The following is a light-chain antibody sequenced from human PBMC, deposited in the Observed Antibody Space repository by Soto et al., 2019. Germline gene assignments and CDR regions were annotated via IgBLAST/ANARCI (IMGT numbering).Light chain of an antibody. CDR2: DAS. V-gene: IGKV3-20*01. CDR3: QQYGSSST. CDR1: QSVSSSY. Sequence: EIVLTQSPGTLSLSPGERATLSCRASQSVSSSYLAWYQQKPGQAPRLLIYDASSRATGIPDRFSGSGSGTDFTLTISRLEPEDFAVYYCQQYGSSSTFGQGTRLEI. J-gene: IGKJ5*01.